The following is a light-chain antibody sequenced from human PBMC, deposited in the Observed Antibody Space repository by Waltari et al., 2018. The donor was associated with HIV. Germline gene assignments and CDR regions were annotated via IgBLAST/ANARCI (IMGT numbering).Light chain of an antibody. CDR2: KDD. V-gene: IGLV6-57*02. Sequence: FMLTQPHSVSASPGKTVTISCTGSSGRVASNYVQWYQQRPGSAPTPVIYKDDQRPSGVPDRFSGSINSSSNSASLTISGLKTEDEADYYCQSFHGITAVFGGGTKLTVL. J-gene: IGLJ3*02. CDR3: QSFHGITAV. CDR1: SGRVASNY.